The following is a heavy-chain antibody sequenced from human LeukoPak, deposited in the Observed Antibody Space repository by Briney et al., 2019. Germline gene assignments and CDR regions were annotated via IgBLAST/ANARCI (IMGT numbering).Heavy chain of an antibody. Sequence: SETLSLTCTVSGGSISSFYKYWGWIRQTPGQGLEWIGSVYHSGTTYYNPSLKSRVTVSVDTSKNQFSLKLSSVTAADTAVYYCARVGTYGSGSYLSWLDYWGQGTLVTVSS. CDR3: ARVGTYGSGSYLSWLDY. CDR2: VYHSGTT. J-gene: IGHJ4*02. CDR1: GGSISSFYKY. D-gene: IGHD3-10*01. V-gene: IGHV4-39*07.